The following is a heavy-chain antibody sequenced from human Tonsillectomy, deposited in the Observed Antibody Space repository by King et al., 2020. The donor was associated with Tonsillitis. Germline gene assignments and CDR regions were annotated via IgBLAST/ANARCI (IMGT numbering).Heavy chain of an antibody. CDR3: ARGGVRWNYTI. Sequence: VQLVQSGGDLVKPGGSLRLSCDASGFTFSNFSMNWVRQAPGRGLEWVSSISGGSTYIYYADSVKGRFTISRDNAKNSLYLQMNSLRAEDTAVYYCARGGVRWNYTIWGQGTMVTVSS. V-gene: IGHV3-21*01. D-gene: IGHD1-7*01. CDR2: ISGGSTYI. J-gene: IGHJ3*02. CDR1: GFTFSNFS.